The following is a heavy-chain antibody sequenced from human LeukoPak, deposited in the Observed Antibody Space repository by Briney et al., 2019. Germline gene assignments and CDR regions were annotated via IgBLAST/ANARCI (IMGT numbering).Heavy chain of an antibody. CDR1: GGSIRSYY. CDR3: AIEDTAMVNGLDY. Sequence: SETLSLTCTVSGGSIRSYYWSWIRQPPGKGLEEIGYIYYSGSTNYNPSLKSRVTISVDTSKNQFSLKLSSVTAADTAVYYCAIEDTAMVNGLDYWGQGTLVTVSS. D-gene: IGHD5-18*01. CDR2: IYYSGST. J-gene: IGHJ4*02. V-gene: IGHV4-59*01.